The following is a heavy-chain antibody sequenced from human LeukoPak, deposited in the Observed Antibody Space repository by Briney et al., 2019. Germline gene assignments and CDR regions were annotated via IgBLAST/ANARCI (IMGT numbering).Heavy chain of an antibody. D-gene: IGHD3-16*02. CDR3: ATLTGGDFDYDYVWGSYPYFDY. V-gene: IGHV4-59*01. CDR1: GGSISSYY. J-gene: IGHJ4*02. Sequence: SETLSLTCTVSGGSISSYYWSWIRQPPGKGLEWIGYIYYSGSTNYNPSLKSRVTISVDTSKNQFSLKLSSVTAADTAVYYCATLTGGDFDYDYVWGSYPYFDYWGQGTLVTVSS. CDR2: IYYSGST.